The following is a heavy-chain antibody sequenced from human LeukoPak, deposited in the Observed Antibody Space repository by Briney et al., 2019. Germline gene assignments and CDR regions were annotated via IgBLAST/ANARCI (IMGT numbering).Heavy chain of an antibody. Sequence: PGGSLRLSCAASGFTFSSYGMHWVRQAPGKGLEWVAFIRYDGSNKYYADSVKGRFTISRDNSKNTLYLQMNSLRAEDTAVYYCAKDADYYDSSGKVSYFDYWGQGTLVTVPS. V-gene: IGHV3-30*02. J-gene: IGHJ4*02. CDR1: GFTFSSYG. CDR3: AKDADYYDSSGKVSYFDY. D-gene: IGHD3-22*01. CDR2: IRYDGSNK.